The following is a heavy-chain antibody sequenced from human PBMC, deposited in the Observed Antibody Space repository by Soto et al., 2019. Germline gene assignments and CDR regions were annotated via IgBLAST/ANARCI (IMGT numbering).Heavy chain of an antibody. J-gene: IGHJ6*02. V-gene: IGHV3-48*02. CDR2: ISSSSSTI. CDR1: GFTLSSYA. Sequence: PGGSLGLSCAASGFTLSSYAMSWVRQAPGKGLEWVSYISSSSSTIYYADSVKGRFTISRDNAKNSLYLQMNSLRDEDTAVYYCARPEYSSSSYGMDVWGQGTTVTVSS. D-gene: IGHD6-6*01. CDR3: ARPEYSSSSYGMDV.